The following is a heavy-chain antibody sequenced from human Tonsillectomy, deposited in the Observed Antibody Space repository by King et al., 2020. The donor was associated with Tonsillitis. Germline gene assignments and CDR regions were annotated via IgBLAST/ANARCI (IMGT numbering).Heavy chain of an antibody. D-gene: IGHD4-11*01. Sequence: ITLKESGPTLVKPTQTLTLTCTFSGFSLNTAGVGVGWIRQPPGKALEWLALIYWDDDKRFSPSLKSRLTITKDTSKNLVVLTMTNMDPVDTATYYCARGDYNNYPRPFYYMDVWGKGTTVTVSS. J-gene: IGHJ6*03. CDR3: ARGDYNNYPRPFYYMDV. CDR2: IYWDDDK. CDR1: GFSLNTAGVG. V-gene: IGHV2-5*02.